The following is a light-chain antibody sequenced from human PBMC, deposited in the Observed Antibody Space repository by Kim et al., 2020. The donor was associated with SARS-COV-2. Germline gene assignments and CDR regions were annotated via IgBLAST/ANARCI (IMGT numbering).Light chain of an antibody. V-gene: IGKV1-6*01. J-gene: IGKJ5*01. Sequence: AIQMTQSPSSLSASVGDRVTITCRASQDIRNELGRYLQKPGKAPELLIYGASTVQSGVPSRFSGSGFGTDFTLTISSLQPEDFATYYCLQDYNYPLTFGQGTRLEIK. CDR2: GAS. CDR3: LQDYNYPLT. CDR1: QDIRNE.